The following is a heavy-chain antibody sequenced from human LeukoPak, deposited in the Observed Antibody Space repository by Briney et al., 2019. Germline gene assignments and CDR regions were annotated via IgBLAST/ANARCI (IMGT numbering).Heavy chain of an antibody. CDR2: IKQDGSEK. CDR3: ARGPSYYDFWSGYSLPYYFDY. D-gene: IGHD3-3*01. CDR1: GFTFSSYW. Sequence: GGSLRLSCAASGFTFSSYWMSWVRQAPGKGLEWVANIKQDGSEKYYVDSVKGRFAISRDNAKNSLYLQRNSLRAEDTAVYYCARGPSYYDFWSGYSLPYYFDYWGQGTLVTVSS. J-gene: IGHJ4*02. V-gene: IGHV3-7*01.